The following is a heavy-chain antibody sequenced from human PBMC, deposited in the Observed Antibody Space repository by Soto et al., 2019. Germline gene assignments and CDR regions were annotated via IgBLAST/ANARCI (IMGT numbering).Heavy chain of an antibody. V-gene: IGHV4-31*03. Sequence: QVQLQESGPGLVKPSQTLSLTCTVSGGSISSGGYYWSWIRQHPGKGLEWIGYIYYSGSTYYNPSLKSRVTISVDSSKNQFSLKLSSVAAADTAVYYCARTYCSGGSCYRRYYMDVWGKGTTVTVSS. CDR2: IYYSGST. D-gene: IGHD2-15*01. J-gene: IGHJ6*03. CDR3: ARTYCSGGSCYRRYYMDV. CDR1: GGSISSGGYY.